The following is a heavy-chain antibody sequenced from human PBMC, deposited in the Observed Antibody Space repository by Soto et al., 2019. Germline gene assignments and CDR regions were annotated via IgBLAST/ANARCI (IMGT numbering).Heavy chain of an antibody. CDR1: GFTFSNYW. CDR2: IKTGGSEK. V-gene: IGHV3-7*01. D-gene: IGHD3-3*01. Sequence: PGGSLRLSCAAPGFTFSNYWMSWVRQAPGKGLEWVANIKTGGSEKYYVDFVKGRFTISRDNAKNPLYLQMNSLRAEDTAVYYCARGTLWNGYQFFDYWGQGTLVTVSS. CDR3: ARGTLWNGYQFFDY. J-gene: IGHJ4*02.